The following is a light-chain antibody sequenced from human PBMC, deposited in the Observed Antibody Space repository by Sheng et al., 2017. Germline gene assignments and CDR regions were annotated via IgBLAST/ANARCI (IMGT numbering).Light chain of an antibody. J-gene: IGKJ1*01. Sequence: EIVLTQSPGTLSLSPGERATLSCRASQSFSSSYLTWYQQKPGQAPRLLISGASTRATGIPDRFSGSGSGTDFTLTISRLEPEDFAVYYCQQYGSSPPWTFGQGTKVEIK. V-gene: IGKV3-20*01. CDR2: GAS. CDR3: QQYGSSPPWT. CDR1: QSFSSSY.